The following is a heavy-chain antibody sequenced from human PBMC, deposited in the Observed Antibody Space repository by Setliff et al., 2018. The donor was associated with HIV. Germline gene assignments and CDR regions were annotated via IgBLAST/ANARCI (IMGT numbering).Heavy chain of an antibody. CDR3: ARTAGYCSGGSCSDY. J-gene: IGHJ4*02. Sequence: PSETLSLTCAVYGESFSGYSWTWIRQPPGKGLQWIGSIYFSGSTSYNPSLKSRVTISVDTSKNQFSLKLSSVTAADTAVYYCARTAGYCSGGSCSDYWGQGTLVTVSS. CDR2: IYFSGST. D-gene: IGHD2-15*01. CDR1: GESFSGYS. V-gene: IGHV4-34*01.